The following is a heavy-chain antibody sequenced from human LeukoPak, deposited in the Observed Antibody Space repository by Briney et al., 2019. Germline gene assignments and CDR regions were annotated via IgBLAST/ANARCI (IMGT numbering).Heavy chain of an antibody. CDR3: ARRHYYDSSGYYY. V-gene: IGHV5-51*01. J-gene: IGHJ4*02. CDR2: IYPGDSDT. CDR1: GYSFTSYW. D-gene: IGHD3-22*01. Sequence: KGGESLKISCMGSGYSFTSYWIGWVRQMPGKGLEWMGIIYPGDSDTRYSPSFQGQVTISADKSISTAYLQWSSLKASDTAMYYCARRHYYDSSGYYYWGQGTLVTVSS.